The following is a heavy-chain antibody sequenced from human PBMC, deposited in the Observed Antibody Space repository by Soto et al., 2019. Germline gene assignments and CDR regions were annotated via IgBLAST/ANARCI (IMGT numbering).Heavy chain of an antibody. D-gene: IGHD3-10*01. V-gene: IGHV3-21*01. CDR1: GFTFSSYS. CDR3: ARDTTSITMPV. J-gene: IGHJ6*02. CDR2: ISSSSSYI. Sequence: GGSLRLSCAAPGFTFSSYSMNWVRQAPGKGLEWVSSISSSSSYIYYADSVKGRFTISRDNAKNSLYLQMNSLRAEDTAVYYCARDTTSITMPVWSQGTTVTVSS.